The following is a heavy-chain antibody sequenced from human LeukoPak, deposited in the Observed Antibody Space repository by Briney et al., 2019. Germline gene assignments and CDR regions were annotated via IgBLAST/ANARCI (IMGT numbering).Heavy chain of an antibody. CDR1: GDSISSSSYY. Sequence: KPSETLSLTCTASGDSISSSSYYWGWIRQPPGKGLEWIGSVYYSGTTYYNPSLKSRVTISVDTSKNQFSLKLSSVTAADTAVYYCARGLSWGRGTLVTVSS. V-gene: IGHV4-39*01. D-gene: IGHD6-19*01. J-gene: IGHJ4*02. CDR2: VYYSGTT. CDR3: ARGLS.